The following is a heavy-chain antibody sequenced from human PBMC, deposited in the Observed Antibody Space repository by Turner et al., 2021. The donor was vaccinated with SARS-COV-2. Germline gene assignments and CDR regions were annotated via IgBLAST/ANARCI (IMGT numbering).Heavy chain of an antibody. CDR3: AQAGLEISSHFDY. V-gene: IGHV3-23*01. Sequence: EVQLLESGGGLVQPGTSLRLSCAASGFTFSSYAMSWVRQAPGKGLAWVSAISGSGGSTYYAASVKGRFTISRDNSKNTLYLQMNSLRAEDTAVYYCAQAGLEISSHFDYWGQGNLVTVSS. J-gene: IGHJ4*02. CDR1: GFTFSSYA. CDR2: ISGSGGST. D-gene: IGHD3-3*01.